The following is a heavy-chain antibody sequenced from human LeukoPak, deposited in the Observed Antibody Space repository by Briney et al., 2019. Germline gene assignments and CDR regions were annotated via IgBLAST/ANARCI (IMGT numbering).Heavy chain of an antibody. D-gene: IGHD3-10*01. CDR1: GGSFSGYY. V-gene: IGHV4-34*01. CDR3: ARVLRRRHPRSSWFDP. CDR2: INHSGST. Sequence: SETLSLTCAVYGGSFSGYYGSWVRQPPGKGLEWIGEINHSGSTNYNPSLKSRVTISVDPSKNQFSLKLGFVPVADTAVYYCARVLRRRHPRSSWFDPWGQGTLVTVSS. J-gene: IGHJ5*02.